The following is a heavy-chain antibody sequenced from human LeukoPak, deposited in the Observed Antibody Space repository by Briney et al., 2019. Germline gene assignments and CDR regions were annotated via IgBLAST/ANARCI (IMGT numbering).Heavy chain of an antibody. V-gene: IGHV3-30*02. Sequence: PGGSLRLSCAASGFTFSSYGMHWVRQAPGKGLEWVAFIRYDGSDKYYVDSVKGRFTISRDNSKNSLYLQMNSLRAEDTAVYYCARDKDDPWGIVVVTPDYWGQGTLVTVSS. CDR2: IRYDGSDK. CDR1: GFTFSSYG. D-gene: IGHD3-22*01. J-gene: IGHJ4*02. CDR3: ARDKDDPWGIVVVTPDY.